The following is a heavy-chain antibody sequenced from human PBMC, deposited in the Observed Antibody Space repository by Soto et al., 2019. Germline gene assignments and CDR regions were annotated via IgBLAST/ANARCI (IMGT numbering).Heavy chain of an antibody. V-gene: IGHV3-23*01. CDR3: AKDGSDRPIDY. J-gene: IGHJ4*02. D-gene: IGHD6-25*01. CDR2: MSFIGGST. Sequence: EVQLLESGGRLVKPGVSLRLSCAASGFAFNKYAMHWVRQAPGKGLEWVASMSFIGGSTYYADAVKGRFTVSRDDSKNTFYLQLNRLRVEDTALYYCAKDGSDRPIDYWGRGTLVTVSS. CDR1: GFAFNKYA.